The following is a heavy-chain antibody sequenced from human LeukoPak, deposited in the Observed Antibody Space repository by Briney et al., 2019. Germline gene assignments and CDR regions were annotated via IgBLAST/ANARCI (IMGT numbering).Heavy chain of an antibody. CDR2: IYYSGST. J-gene: IGHJ4*02. V-gene: IGHV4-31*03. D-gene: IGHD6-13*01. CDR1: GVSISSGGYY. Sequence: TLSLTCTVSGVSISSGGYYWSWIRQHPGKGLEWLGYIYYSGSTYYNPSLKSRVTISVDTSKNQFSLKLSSVTAADTAVYYCARGSFEQPPMDYWGQGTLVTVSS. CDR3: ARGSFEQPPMDY.